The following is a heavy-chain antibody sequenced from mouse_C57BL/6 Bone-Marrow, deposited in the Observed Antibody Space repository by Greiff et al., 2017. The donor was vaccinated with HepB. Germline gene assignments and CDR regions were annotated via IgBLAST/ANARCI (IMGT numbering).Heavy chain of an antibody. CDR1: GYTFTSYW. CDR2: IYPGNSDT. CDR3: TGLTAVVATYWYFDV. V-gene: IGHV1-5*01. J-gene: IGHJ1*03. D-gene: IGHD1-1*01. Sequence: EVQLQQSGTVLARPGASVKMSCKTSGYTFTSYWMHWVKQRPGQGLEWIGAIYPGNSDTSYNQKFKGKAKLTAVTSTSTAYMELSSLTNEDSAVYDCTGLTAVVATYWYFDVWGTGTTVTVSS.